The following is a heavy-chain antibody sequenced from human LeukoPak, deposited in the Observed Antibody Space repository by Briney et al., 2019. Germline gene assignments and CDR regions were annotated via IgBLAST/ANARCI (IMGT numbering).Heavy chain of an antibody. D-gene: IGHD2-21*01. V-gene: IGHV4-61*01. Sequence: PSETLSLTCTVSGGSISTSSYYWGWIRQPPGKGLEWIGYIYYSGSTNYNPSLKSRVTISVDTSKNQFSLKLSSVTAADTAVYYCARDRSGICGGDCSYSYFDYWGQGTLVTVSS. CDR2: IYYSGST. J-gene: IGHJ4*02. CDR3: ARDRSGICGGDCSYSYFDY. CDR1: GGSISTSSYY.